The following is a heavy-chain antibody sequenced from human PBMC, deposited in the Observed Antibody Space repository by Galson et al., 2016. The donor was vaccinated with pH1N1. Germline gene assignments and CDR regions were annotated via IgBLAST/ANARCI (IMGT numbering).Heavy chain of an antibody. J-gene: IGHJ5*02. CDR2: IYPRGDA. CDR1: EFLVTDKY. Sequence: SLRLFCAASEFLVTDKYMSWVRQAAGKRPEWVSIIYPRGDAYYADFVEGRFTISRDTSKNMLFLHMSHLRADDTALYYCVFDTVPNGADHWGQGTLVTVSS. CDR3: VFDTVPNGADH. D-gene: IGHD4-17*01. V-gene: IGHV3-53*01.